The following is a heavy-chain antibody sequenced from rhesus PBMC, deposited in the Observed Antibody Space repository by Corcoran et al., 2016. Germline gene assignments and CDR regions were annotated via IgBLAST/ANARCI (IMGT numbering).Heavy chain of an antibody. CDR3: ARDARSGYYTFGLDS. V-gene: IGHV1S2*01. CDR1: GYTFTDYY. J-gene: IGHJ6*01. Sequence: QVQLVQSGAEVKKPGSSVKVSCKPSGYTFTDYYMHWVRQAPRQGLEWMGWINPYNGNIKYAQKFQGRVTMTRDTSTSTAYMELSSLRSEDTAVYYCARDARSGYYTFGLDSWGQGVVVTVSS. D-gene: IGHD3-28*01. CDR2: INPYNGNI.